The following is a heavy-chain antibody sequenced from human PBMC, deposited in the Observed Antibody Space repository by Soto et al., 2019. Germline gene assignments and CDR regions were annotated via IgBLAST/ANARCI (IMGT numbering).Heavy chain of an antibody. Sequence: XVALRLCCADSGYTFRSYPMSWVRQAPGKGLDWFSAISGSGGSTYYAESVKGRFTMARDNSKNTLYLQMNTLRAEDTAVYYCAKATYGVGATNYFDDWGQGTLVTVSS. J-gene: IGHJ4*02. CDR3: AKATYGVGATNYFDD. CDR1: GYTFRSYP. CDR2: ISGSGGST. V-gene: IGHV3-23*01. D-gene: IGHD1-26*01.